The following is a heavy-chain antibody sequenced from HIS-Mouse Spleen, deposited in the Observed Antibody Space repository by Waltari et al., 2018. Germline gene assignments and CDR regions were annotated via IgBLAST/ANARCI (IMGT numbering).Heavy chain of an antibody. CDR2: RNPNSTNT. CDR3: ARGHDYSNYFDY. CDR1: GYTFTSSD. J-gene: IGHJ4*02. Sequence: QVQLVQSGAEVKKPGASVKVSCKASGYTFTSSDINWVRQATVQGHEWMGWRNPNSTNTGYSQKVRGRVTMTRNTSMHTAYMELSSLRSEDTAVYYCARGHDYSNYFDYWGQGTLVTVSS. V-gene: IGHV1-8*01. D-gene: IGHD4-4*01.